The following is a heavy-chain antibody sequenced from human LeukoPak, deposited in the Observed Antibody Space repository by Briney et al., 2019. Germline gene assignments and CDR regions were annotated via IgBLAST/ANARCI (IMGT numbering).Heavy chain of an antibody. J-gene: IGHJ6*02. Sequence: ASVKVSCKASGYTFTSYGISWVRQAPGQGLEWMGWISAYNGNTNYAQKLQGRVTMTTDTSTSTAYMELRSLRSDDTAVYYCARDCYDFWSGYYTPLGYYYYYGMDVWGQGTTVTVSS. CDR3: ARDCYDFWSGYYTPLGYYYYYGMDV. CDR1: GYTFTSYG. V-gene: IGHV1-18*01. CDR2: ISAYNGNT. D-gene: IGHD3-3*01.